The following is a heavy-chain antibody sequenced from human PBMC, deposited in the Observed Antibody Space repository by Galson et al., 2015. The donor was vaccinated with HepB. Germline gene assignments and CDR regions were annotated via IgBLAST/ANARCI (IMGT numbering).Heavy chain of an antibody. CDR2: INTNTGNP. J-gene: IGHJ4*02. V-gene: IGHV7-4-1*02. Sequence: SVKVSCKASGYTFTSYAMNWVRQAPGQGLEWMGWINTNTGNPTYAQGFTGRFVFSLDTSVSTAYLQISSLKAEDTAVYYCARPLYVLGYCSSTSCYGAPDYWGQGTLVTVSS. CDR3: ARPLYVLGYCSSTSCYGAPDY. CDR1: GYTFTSYA. D-gene: IGHD2-2*01.